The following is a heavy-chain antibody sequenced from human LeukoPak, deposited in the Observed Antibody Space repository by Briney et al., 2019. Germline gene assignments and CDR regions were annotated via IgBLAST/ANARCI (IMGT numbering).Heavy chain of an antibody. D-gene: IGHD3-22*01. J-gene: IGHJ3*02. Sequence: PSETLSLTCTVSGASISSHYWSWIRQPPGKGLEWIGYIFYSGYTNYNPSLKSRVTISVDTSKNQFSLRLRSVTAADTAVYYCARDGKYYYDSSGYKAPVAFDIWGQGTMVTVSS. CDR3: ARDGKYYYDSSGYKAPVAFDI. CDR2: IFYSGYT. V-gene: IGHV4-59*11. CDR1: GASISSHY.